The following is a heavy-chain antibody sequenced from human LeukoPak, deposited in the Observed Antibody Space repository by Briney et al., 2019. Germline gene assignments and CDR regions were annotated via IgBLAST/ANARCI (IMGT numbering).Heavy chain of an antibody. V-gene: IGHV3-7*01. CDR2: IKQDGSEK. CDR3: ARVGYCSSTSCYIPPDY. D-gene: IGHD2-2*01. J-gene: IGHJ4*02. Sequence: GGSLRLSCAASGFTFSSYWMSWVRQAPGKGLEWAANIKQDGSEKYYVDSVKGRFTISRDNAKNSLYLQMNSLRAEDTAVYYCARVGYCSSTSCYIPPDYWGQGTLVTVSS. CDR1: GFTFSSYW.